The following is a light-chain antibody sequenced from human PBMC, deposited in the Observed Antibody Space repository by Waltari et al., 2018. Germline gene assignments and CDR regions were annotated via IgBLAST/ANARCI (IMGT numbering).Light chain of an antibody. V-gene: IGKV3-20*01. J-gene: IGKJ1*01. CDR3: QQFSFSTRWT. CDR2: GAS. CDR1: QSVSGNS. Sequence: ENLLTQSPGTLSVSPGERATLFCRASQSVSGNSLAWYQPKPGQAPRLLIYGASSRATGIPDRFSGSGSETDFTLTISRVAPEDFAVYYCQQFSFSTRWTFGQGTKVEIK.